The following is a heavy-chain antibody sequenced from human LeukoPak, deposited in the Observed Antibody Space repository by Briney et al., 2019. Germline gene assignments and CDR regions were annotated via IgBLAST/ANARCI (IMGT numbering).Heavy chain of an antibody. V-gene: IGHV1-69*13. J-gene: IGHJ6*02. CDR2: IIPIFGTA. D-gene: IGHD2-15*01. CDR3: ASANIVATTLDIVVVVAATGYYYYYGMDV. Sequence: GASVTVSCTASGGTFSSYAISWVRQAPGQGLEWMGGIIPIFGTANYAQKFQGRVTITADESTSTAYMELSSLRSEDTAVYYCASANIVATTLDIVVVVAATGYYYYYGMDVWGQGTTVTVSS. CDR1: GGTFSSYA.